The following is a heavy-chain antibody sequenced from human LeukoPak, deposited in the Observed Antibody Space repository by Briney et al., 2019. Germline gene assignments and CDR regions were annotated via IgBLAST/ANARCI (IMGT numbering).Heavy chain of an antibody. Sequence: PGGSLRLSCAASGFTFSSYEMNWVRQAPGKGLEWVSYISSSGSTIYYADPVKGRFTISRDNAKNSLYLQMNSLRAEDTAVYYCARDRVAAAGTFRVLFDYWGQGTLVTVSS. CDR1: GFTFSSYE. J-gene: IGHJ4*02. CDR2: ISSSGSTI. D-gene: IGHD6-13*01. CDR3: ARDRVAAAGTFRVLFDY. V-gene: IGHV3-48*03.